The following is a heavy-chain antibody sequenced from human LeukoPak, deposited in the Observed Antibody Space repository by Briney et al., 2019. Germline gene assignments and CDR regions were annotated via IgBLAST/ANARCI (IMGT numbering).Heavy chain of an antibody. CDR1: GFTFSSYA. CDR2: ISHDGTNK. CDR3: ARDFDSGWNWFDP. V-gene: IGHV3-30*04. Sequence: AGGSLRLSCAASGFTFSSYAMHWVRQAPGKGLDWMAVISHDGTNKYYADSVKGRFTISRDNSKNTLYLQLNSLRTEDTAVYYCARDFDSGWNWFDPWGQGILVTVSS. D-gene: IGHD6-19*01. J-gene: IGHJ5*02.